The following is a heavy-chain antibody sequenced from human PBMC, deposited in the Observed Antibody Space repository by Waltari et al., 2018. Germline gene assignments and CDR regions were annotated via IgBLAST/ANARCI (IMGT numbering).Heavy chain of an antibody. J-gene: IGHJ4*02. Sequence: QVQLQESGPGLVKPSETLSLTCTVSGGSISSYYWSWIRQPPGKGLEWIGYSYYSGSTNYNPSLKSRVTISVDTSKNQFSLKLSSVTAADTAVYYCAVGAHSYEFDYWGQGTLVTVSS. V-gene: IGHV4-59*01. D-gene: IGHD5-18*01. CDR3: AVGAHSYEFDY. CDR2: SYYSGST. CDR1: GGSISSYY.